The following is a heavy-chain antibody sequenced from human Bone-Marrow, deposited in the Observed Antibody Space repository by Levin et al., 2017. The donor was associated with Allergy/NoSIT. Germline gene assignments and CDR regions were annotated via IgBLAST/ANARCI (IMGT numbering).Heavy chain of an antibody. CDR3: ARDKGYYYDSSDYYAHY. CDR1: GYTFTTYG. V-gene: IGHV1-18*04. Sequence: ASVKVSCKASGYTFTTYGISWMRQAPGQGLEWMGWISGHNGVTNYAQKFQARVTMTIDTSTSTAYMELRSLRSDDTAVYYCARDKGYYYDSSDYYAHYWGQGTLVTVSS. D-gene: IGHD3-22*01. J-gene: IGHJ4*02. CDR2: ISGHNGVT.